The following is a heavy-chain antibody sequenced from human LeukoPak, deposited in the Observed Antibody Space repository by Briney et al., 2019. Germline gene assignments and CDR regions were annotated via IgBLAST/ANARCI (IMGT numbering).Heavy chain of an antibody. CDR3: ARPLFGGYSSYYGMDV. CDR2: IYSGGNT. Sequence: GGSLRLSCAASGFTVSSNYMSWVRQAPGKGLECVSVIYSGGNTYYADSVKGRFTISRDNSKNTLYLQMNSLRAEDTAVHYCARPLFGGYSSYYGMDVWGQGTTVTVSS. J-gene: IGHJ6*02. V-gene: IGHV3-66*04. CDR1: GFTVSSNY. D-gene: IGHD3-22*01.